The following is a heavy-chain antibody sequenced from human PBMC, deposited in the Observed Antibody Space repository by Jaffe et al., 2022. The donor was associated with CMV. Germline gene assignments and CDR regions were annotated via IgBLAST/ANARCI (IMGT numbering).Heavy chain of an antibody. CDR3: ARGSYCSGGSCYSRFGFDY. V-gene: IGHV1-69*01. J-gene: IGHJ4*02. D-gene: IGHD2-15*01. CDR2: IIPIFGTA. CDR1: GGTFSSYA. Sequence: QVQLVQSGAEVKKPGSSVKVSCKASGGTFSSYAISWVRQAPGQGLEWMGGIIPIFGTANYAQKFQGRVTITADESTSTAYMELSSLRSEDTAVYYCARGSYCSGGSCYSRFGFDYWGQGTLVTVSS.